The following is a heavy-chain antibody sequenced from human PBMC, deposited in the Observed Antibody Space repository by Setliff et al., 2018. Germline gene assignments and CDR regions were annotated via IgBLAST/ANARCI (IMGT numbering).Heavy chain of an antibody. CDR3: ARSRTIAVKGGVFAV. CDR2: IYYSGST. V-gene: IGHV4-31*02. Sequence: SETMSLTCSVSGASISSDGYYWSWIRQYPGKGLEWIGYIYYSGSTYYNPSLKSRVTISLDTSENQFSLELTSVTAADTAVYYCARSRTIAVKGGVFAVWGRGTLVTVSS. CDR1: GASISSDGYY. J-gene: IGHJ2*01. D-gene: IGHD6-19*01.